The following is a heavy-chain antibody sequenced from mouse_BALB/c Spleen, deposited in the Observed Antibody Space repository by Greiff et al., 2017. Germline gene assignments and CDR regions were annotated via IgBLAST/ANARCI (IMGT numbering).Heavy chain of an antibody. V-gene: IGHV5-9*03. J-gene: IGHJ3*01. CDR3: ARCCRTYYRSFAY. CDR2: ISSGGGNT. D-gene: IGHD2-14*01. Sequence: EVHLVESGGGLVKPGGSLKLSCAASGFTFSSYTMSWVRQTPEKRLEWVATISSGGGNTYYPDSVKGRFTISRDNAKNNLYLQMSSLRSEDTALYYCARCCRTYYRSFAYWGQGTLVTVSA. CDR1: GFTFSSYT.